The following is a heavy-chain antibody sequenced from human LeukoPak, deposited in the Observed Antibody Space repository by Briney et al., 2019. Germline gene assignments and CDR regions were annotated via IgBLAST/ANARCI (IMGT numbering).Heavy chain of an antibody. CDR2: IYPGDSDT. CDR1: GYSFTSYW. CDR3: ARLDGYYDSSGYYPRGAFDI. J-gene: IGHJ3*02. D-gene: IGHD3-22*01. Sequence: GESLKISCKGSGYSFTSYWIGWVRQMPGKGLEWMGIIYPGDSDTRYSPSFQGQVTISADKSISTACLQWSSLKASDTAMYYCARLDGYYDSSGYYPRGAFDIWGQGTMVTVSS. V-gene: IGHV5-51*01.